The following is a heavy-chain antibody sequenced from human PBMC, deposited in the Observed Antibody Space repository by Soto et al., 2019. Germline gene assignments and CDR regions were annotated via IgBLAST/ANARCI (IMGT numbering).Heavy chain of an antibody. CDR1: GGSISSYY. CDR3: VRGPGEDYYYYQGMDV. J-gene: IGHJ6*02. V-gene: IGHV4-59*01. Sequence: SETLSLTCTVSGGSISSYYWSWIRQPPGKGLEWIGYIYYSGSTNYNYNPSLKSRVTISVDASKNQFSLKLNSVTAADTAVYYCVRGPGEDYYYYQGMDVWGQGTTVTVSS. D-gene: IGHD7-27*01. CDR2: IYYSGST.